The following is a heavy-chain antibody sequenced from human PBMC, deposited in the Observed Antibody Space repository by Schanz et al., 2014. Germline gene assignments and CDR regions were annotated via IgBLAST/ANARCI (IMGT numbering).Heavy chain of an antibody. CDR3: AKSRSWYVWLDP. CDR1: GFTVSSTY. CDR2: LYAGGAT. J-gene: IGHJ5*02. V-gene: IGHV3-66*01. Sequence: VQLVESGGVLVQSGGSLRLSCAASGFTVSSTYVTWVRQAPGKGLEWVSVLYAGGATKYANSVKDRFTISRDNSKNTVYLQMNSLRADDTAVYYCAKSRSWYVWLDPWGQGTLVTVSS. D-gene: IGHD3-10*01.